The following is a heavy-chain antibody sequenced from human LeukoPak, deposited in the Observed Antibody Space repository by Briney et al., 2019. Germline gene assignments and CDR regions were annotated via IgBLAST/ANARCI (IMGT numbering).Heavy chain of an antibody. CDR1: GFTFSSYA. D-gene: IGHD2-15*01. CDR3: ARDRGIVVVVAAQFDY. Sequence: GRSLRLSCAASGFTFSSYAMHWVRQAPGKGLEWVAVISYDGSNKYYADSVKGRFTISRDNSKNTLYLQMHSLRAEDTAVYYCARDRGIVVVVAAQFDYWGQGTLVTVSS. V-gene: IGHV3-30*04. CDR2: ISYDGSNK. J-gene: IGHJ4*02.